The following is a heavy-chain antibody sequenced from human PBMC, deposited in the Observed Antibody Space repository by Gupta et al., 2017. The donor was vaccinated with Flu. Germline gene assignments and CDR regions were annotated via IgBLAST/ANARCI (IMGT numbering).Heavy chain of an antibody. J-gene: IGHJ3*01. Sequence: NWLRQAAGQGLEWLGWVNPNSGNTGIAQKFLGRVTLTKDTSLSTVYMELSSRRSDDTAVYYCARSNFGSAFDVWGQGTLVSVSS. CDR3: ARSNFGSAFDV. V-gene: IGHV1-8*01. CDR2: VNPNSGNT. D-gene: IGHD1-7*01.